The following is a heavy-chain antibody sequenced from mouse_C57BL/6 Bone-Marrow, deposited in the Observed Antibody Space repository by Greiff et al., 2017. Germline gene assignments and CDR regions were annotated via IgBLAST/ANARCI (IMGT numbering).Heavy chain of an antibody. V-gene: IGHV1-18*01. CDR2: INPNNGGT. CDR1: GYTFTDYN. Sequence: VQLQQSGPELVKPGASVKIPCKASGYTFTDYNMDWVKQSHGKSLEWIGDINPNNGGTIYNQKFKGKATLTVAKSSSTAYMELRSLTSEDTAVYYCARKDRGRFYWYFDVWGTGTTVTVSS. CDR3: ARKDRGRFYWYFDV. J-gene: IGHJ1*03. D-gene: IGHD1-1*01.